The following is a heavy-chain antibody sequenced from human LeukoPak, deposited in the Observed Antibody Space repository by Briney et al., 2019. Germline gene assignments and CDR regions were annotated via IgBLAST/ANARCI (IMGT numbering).Heavy chain of an antibody. V-gene: IGHV3-21*01. Sequence: GGSLRLSCAASGFTFSSYSMNWVRQAPGKGLEWFSSISSSSSYIYYADSVKGRFTISRDNAKNSLYLQMNSLRAEDTAVYYCARDRFLAAAGPLDYWGQGTLVTVSS. CDR1: GFTFSSYS. D-gene: IGHD6-13*01. CDR2: ISSSSSYI. CDR3: ARDRFLAAAGPLDY. J-gene: IGHJ4*02.